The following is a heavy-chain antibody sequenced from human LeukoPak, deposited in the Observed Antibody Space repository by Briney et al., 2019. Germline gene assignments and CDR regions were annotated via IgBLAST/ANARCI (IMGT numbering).Heavy chain of an antibody. V-gene: IGHV3-30*02. J-gene: IGHJ4*02. CDR3: AKVHAKDRFGELLIGNEGNSFDY. CDR2: IRYDGSNK. D-gene: IGHD3-10*01. Sequence: GGSLRLSCAASGFSFSSYGMHWVRQAPGKGLEWVAFIRYDGSNKYYADSVKGRFTISRDNSKNTLYVQMNSLRAEDTAVYYCAKVHAKDRFGELLIGNEGNSFDYWGQGTLVTVSS. CDR1: GFSFSSYG.